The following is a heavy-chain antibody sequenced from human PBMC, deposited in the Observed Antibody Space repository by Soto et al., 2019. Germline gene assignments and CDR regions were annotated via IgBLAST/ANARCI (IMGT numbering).Heavy chain of an antibody. V-gene: IGHV1-3*01. D-gene: IGHD6-13*01. CDR2: INAGNGNT. CDR1: GYTFTSYA. CDR3: AIGWDIAAAGTDY. Sequence: QVQLVQSGAEGKKPGASVKVSCKASGYTFTSYAMHWVRQAPGQRLEWMGWINAGNGNTKYSQKFQGRVTITRDTYASTAYLEPSSLRSEDTAVYYCAIGWDIAAAGTDYWGQGTLVTVCS. J-gene: IGHJ4*02.